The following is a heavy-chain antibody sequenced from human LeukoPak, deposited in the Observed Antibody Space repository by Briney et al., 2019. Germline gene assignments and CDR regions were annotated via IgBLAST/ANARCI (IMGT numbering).Heavy chain of an antibody. CDR2: INPSGGST. Sequence: ASVTVSCKASGYTFTSYYMPWVRQAPGQGLEWMGIINPSGGSTSYAQKFQGRVTMTRDMSTSTVYMELSSLRSEDTAVYYCARAVVVVPAANELFDYWGQGTLVTVSS. V-gene: IGHV1-46*01. CDR1: GYTFTSYY. CDR3: ARAVVVVPAANELFDY. D-gene: IGHD2-2*01. J-gene: IGHJ4*02.